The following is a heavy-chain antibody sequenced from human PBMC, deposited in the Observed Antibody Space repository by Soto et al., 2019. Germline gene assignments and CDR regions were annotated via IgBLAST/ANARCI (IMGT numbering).Heavy chain of an antibody. CDR1: GGSISRYY. V-gene: IGHV4-59*01. CDR3: ARANFGFHAYYFDH. Sequence: TSETLSLTCIVSGGSISRYYWSWIRQPPGKGLEWIGYIYYSGSTDYNPSLTSRVTISVDTSKNQFSLKLSSVTAADTAVYYCARANFGFHAYYFDHWGQGTPVTVSS. J-gene: IGHJ4*02. CDR2: IYYSGST. D-gene: IGHD3-16*01.